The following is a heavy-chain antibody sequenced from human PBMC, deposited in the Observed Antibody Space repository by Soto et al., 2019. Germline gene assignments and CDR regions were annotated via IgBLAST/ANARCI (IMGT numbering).Heavy chain of an antibody. J-gene: IGHJ4*02. CDR1: RGSISSGDYY. Sequence: PSETLSLTCTVSRGSISSGDYYWSWIRQPPGKGLEWIGYIYYSGSTYYNPSLKSRVTISVDTSKKQFSLKLSPVTAADTAVYYCARVPFYAPSGSYYIDYWGQGTLVTVSS. CDR2: IYYSGST. D-gene: IGHD1-26*01. V-gene: IGHV4-30-4*01. CDR3: ARVPFYAPSGSYYIDY.